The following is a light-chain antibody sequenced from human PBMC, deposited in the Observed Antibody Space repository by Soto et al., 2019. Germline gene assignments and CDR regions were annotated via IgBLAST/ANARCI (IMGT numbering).Light chain of an antibody. Sequence: VVMTQSPATLSVSPWERVTLSCRSSQSVYVNVAWYQQKPGQAPRLLISGASTRATGIPARFSGSGSGTEFTLTISSLESDDFALYFCQEYNDWPLRKFGQGTKVDIK. J-gene: IGKJ1*01. CDR3: QEYNDWPLRK. V-gene: IGKV3-15*01. CDR2: GAS. CDR1: QSVYVN.